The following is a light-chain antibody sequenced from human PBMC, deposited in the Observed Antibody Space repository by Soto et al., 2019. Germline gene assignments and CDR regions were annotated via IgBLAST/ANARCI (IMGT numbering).Light chain of an antibody. V-gene: IGKV3-20*01. CDR3: QQYGSSPPMYT. CDR2: GAS. Sequence: EIVLTQSPGTLSLSPGERATLSCRASQSVSSSYLAWYQQKPGQAPRLLIYGASSRATGIPDRFSGSRSGTDFTLTISRLEPADFAVYYCQQYGSSPPMYTFGQGTKLEIK. CDR1: QSVSSSY. J-gene: IGKJ2*01.